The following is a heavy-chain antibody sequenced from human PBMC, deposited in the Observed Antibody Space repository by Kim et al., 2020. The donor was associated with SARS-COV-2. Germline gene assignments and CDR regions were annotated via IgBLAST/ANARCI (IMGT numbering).Heavy chain of an antibody. D-gene: IGHD2-2*01. J-gene: IGHJ6*02. CDR2: IYYSGST. CDR1: GGSISSGGYY. Sequence: SQTLSLTCTVSGGSISSGGYYWSWIRQHPGKGLEWIGYIYYSGSTYYNPSLKSRVTISVDTSKNQFSLKLSSVTAADTAVYYCARIPLGYCSSTSCPYQSSWGQGTTVTVSS. V-gene: IGHV4-31*03. CDR3: ARIPLGYCSSTSCPYQSS.